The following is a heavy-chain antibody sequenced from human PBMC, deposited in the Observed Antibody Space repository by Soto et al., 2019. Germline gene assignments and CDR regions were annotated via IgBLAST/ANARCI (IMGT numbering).Heavy chain of an antibody. CDR2: ISGSGGST. V-gene: IGHV3-23*01. J-gene: IGHJ4*02. CDR1: GFTFSSYV. D-gene: IGHD2-15*01. CDR3: AKRGVYCSGGSCSPYYFDY. Sequence: GSLRLSCAASGFTFSSYVMSWVRQAPGKGLEWVSAISGSGGSTYYADSVKGRFTISRDNSKNTLYLQMNSLRAEDTAVYYCAKRGVYCSGGSCSPYYFDYWGQGTLVTVSS.